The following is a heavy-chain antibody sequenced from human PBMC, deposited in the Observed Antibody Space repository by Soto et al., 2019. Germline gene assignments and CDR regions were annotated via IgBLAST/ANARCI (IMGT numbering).Heavy chain of an antibody. V-gene: IGHV4-30-2*01. CDR2: IYHSGST. Sequence: QLQLQESGSGLVKLSQTLSLTCXXXXXXXXXXXXXXXXXRQPPGKGLEWIGYIYHSGSTYYNPXXXXXXXXXXXXXXXXXXXXXXXXTXAXTAVYYCARVPGLWGRGTLVTVSS. CDR1: XXXXXXXXXX. J-gene: IGHJ2*01. D-gene: IGHD3-10*01. CDR3: ARVPGL.